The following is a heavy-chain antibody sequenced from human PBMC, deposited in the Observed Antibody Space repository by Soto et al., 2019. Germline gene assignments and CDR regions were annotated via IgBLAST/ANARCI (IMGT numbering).Heavy chain of an antibody. V-gene: IGHV3-30*18. CDR1: GFTFSSYG. CDR3: AKTREYQLLNFDY. CDR2: ISYDGSNK. J-gene: IGHJ4*02. Sequence: GGSLRLSCAASGFTFSSYGMHWVRQAPGKGLEWVAVISYDGSNKYYADSVKGRFTISRDNSKNTLYLQMNSLRAEDTAVYYCAKTREYQLLNFDYWGQGP. D-gene: IGHD2-2*01.